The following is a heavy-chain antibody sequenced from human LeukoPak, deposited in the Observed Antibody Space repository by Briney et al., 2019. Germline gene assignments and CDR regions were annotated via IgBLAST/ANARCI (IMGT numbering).Heavy chain of an antibody. Sequence: GGSLRLSCTASGFTFGDHAMTWVRQAPGKGLEWVGFIRSKAYGGTTDYAASVKGRFTISRDDSKSIAYLQMNSLKTEDTAVYYCTRDPTDIVVVPATIGDAFDIWGQGTMDTVSS. CDR3: TRDPTDIVVVPATIGDAFDI. CDR2: IRSKAYGGTT. D-gene: IGHD2-2*01. CDR1: GFTFGDHA. V-gene: IGHV3-49*04. J-gene: IGHJ3*02.